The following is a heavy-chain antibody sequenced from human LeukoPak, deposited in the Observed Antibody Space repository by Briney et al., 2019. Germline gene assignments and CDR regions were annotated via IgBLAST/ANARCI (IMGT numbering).Heavy chain of an antibody. CDR1: GGSISSSSYY. Sequence: SETLSLTCTVSGGSISSSSYYWGWIRQPPGKGLEWIGSIYYSGSTYYNPSLKSRVTISVDTSKNQFSLKLSSVTAADTAVYYCARKIAVAGTGDYFDYWGQGTLVTVSS. CDR2: IYYSGST. J-gene: IGHJ4*02. V-gene: IGHV4-39*07. D-gene: IGHD6-19*01. CDR3: ARKIAVAGTGDYFDY.